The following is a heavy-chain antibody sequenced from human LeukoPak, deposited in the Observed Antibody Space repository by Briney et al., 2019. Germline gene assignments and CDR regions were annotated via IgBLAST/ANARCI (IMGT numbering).Heavy chain of an antibody. CDR1: GFTLNNYV. CDR3: AKIYCSTTSCQYFDY. Sequence: GGSLRLSCAASGFTLNNYVMGWVRQAPGKGLEWVSALSASGGNTYYADSVKGRFTISRDNSKNTLSLQMNSLRAEDTAVYYCAKIYCSTTSCQYFDYWGQGTLVTVSS. J-gene: IGHJ4*02. CDR2: LSASGGNT. D-gene: IGHD2-2*01. V-gene: IGHV3-23*01.